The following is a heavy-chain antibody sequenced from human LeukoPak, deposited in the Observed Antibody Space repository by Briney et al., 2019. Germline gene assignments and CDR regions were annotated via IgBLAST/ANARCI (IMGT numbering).Heavy chain of an antibody. CDR1: GFTFSSYS. CDR2: ISSSSSYI. CDR3: ARDPFSYYYDSSGYYLDAFDI. D-gene: IGHD3-22*01. Sequence: GGSLRLSCAASGFTFSSYSVNWVRQAPGKGLEWVSSISSSSSYIYYADSVKGRFTISRDNAKNSLYLQMNSLRAEDTAVYYCARDPFSYYYDSSGYYLDAFDIWGQGTMVTVSS. V-gene: IGHV3-21*01. J-gene: IGHJ3*02.